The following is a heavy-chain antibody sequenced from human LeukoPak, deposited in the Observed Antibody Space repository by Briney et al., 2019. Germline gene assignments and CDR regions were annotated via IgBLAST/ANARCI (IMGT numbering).Heavy chain of an antibody. V-gene: IGHV4-59*01. J-gene: IGHJ5*02. Sequence: KSSETLSLTCTVSGGSISSYYWSWIRQPPGKGLEWIGYIYYSGSTNYNPSLKSRVTISVDTSKNQFSLKLSSVTAADTAVYYCAREKVCYDFWSGYYTGSFDPWGQGTLVTVPS. CDR3: AREKVCYDFWSGYYTGSFDP. CDR1: GGSISSYY. D-gene: IGHD3-3*01. CDR2: IYYSGST.